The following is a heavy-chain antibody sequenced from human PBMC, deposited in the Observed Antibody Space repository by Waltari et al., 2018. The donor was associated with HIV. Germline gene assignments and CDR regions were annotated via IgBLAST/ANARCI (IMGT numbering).Heavy chain of an antibody. D-gene: IGHD5-12*01. V-gene: IGHV4-39*07. J-gene: IGHJ4*02. CDR2: IYYSGST. Sequence: QLQLQESGPGLVKPSETLSLTCTVSGGSISSSSYYWGWIRQPPGKGLEWIGSIYYSGSTYYNPSRKSRVTISVDTSKNQFSLKLSSVTAADTAVYYCARVNGDGYNPNFDYWGQGTLVTVSS. CDR1: GGSISSSSYY. CDR3: ARVNGDGYNPNFDY.